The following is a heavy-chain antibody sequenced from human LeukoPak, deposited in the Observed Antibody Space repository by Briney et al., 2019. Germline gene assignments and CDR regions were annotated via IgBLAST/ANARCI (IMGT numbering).Heavy chain of an antibody. CDR3: AKDRDCSGGSCYLYFDY. Sequence: GGSLRLSCAASGFTFSSYAMSWVRQAPGKGLEWVSAISGSGGSTYYADSVKGRFTISRGNSKNTLYLQMNSLRAEDTAVYYCAKDRDCSGGSCYLYFDYWGQGTLVTVSS. D-gene: IGHD2-15*01. CDR1: GFTFSSYA. CDR2: ISGSGGST. V-gene: IGHV3-23*01. J-gene: IGHJ4*02.